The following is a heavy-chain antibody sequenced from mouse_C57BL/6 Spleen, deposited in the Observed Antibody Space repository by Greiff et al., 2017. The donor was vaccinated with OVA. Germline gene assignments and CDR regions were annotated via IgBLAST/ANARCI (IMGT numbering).Heavy chain of an antibody. CDR3: AIIYYYGSSYGLAWFAY. CDR1: GYTFTSYW. Sequence: QVQLQQPGAELVKPGASVKVSCKASGYTFTSYWMHWVKQRPGQGLEWIGRIHPSDSDTNYNQKFKGKATLTVDKSSSTAYMQLSSLTSEDYVVYYCAIIYYYGSSYGLAWFAYWGQGTLVTVSA. J-gene: IGHJ3*01. D-gene: IGHD1-1*01. CDR2: IHPSDSDT. V-gene: IGHV1-74*01.